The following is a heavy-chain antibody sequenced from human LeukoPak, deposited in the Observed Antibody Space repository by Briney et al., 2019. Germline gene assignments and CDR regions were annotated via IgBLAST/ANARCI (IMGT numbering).Heavy chain of an antibody. V-gene: IGHV1-2*02. CDR1: VYTFTPYY. D-gene: IGHD1-7*01. J-gene: IGHJ6*02. Sequence: ASVSVSYTPSVYTFTPYYMHWVGQAPGQGQGGMGWINPNSGGTNYAQKFQVRVTMTRDTSISTAYMELSRLRSDDTAVYYCARNSDNWNYPYYYYGMDVWGQGTTVTVSS. CDR3: ARNSDNWNYPYYYYGMDV. CDR2: INPNSGGT.